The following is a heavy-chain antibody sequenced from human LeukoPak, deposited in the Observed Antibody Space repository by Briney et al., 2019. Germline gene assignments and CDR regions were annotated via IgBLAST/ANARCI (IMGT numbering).Heavy chain of an antibody. CDR3: ARDIVTGPFVISLDS. J-gene: IGHJ4*02. CDR2: IYSGGNT. V-gene: IGHV3-66*01. Sequence: GGSLRLSCAASGFTVSSNYMSWVRQAPGKGLEWVSVIYSGGNTYYADSVEGRFTISRDNSKNTLYLQMNSLRAEDTAVYYCARDIVTGPFVISLDSWGQGTLVTVSS. D-gene: IGHD3-9*01. CDR1: GFTVSSNY.